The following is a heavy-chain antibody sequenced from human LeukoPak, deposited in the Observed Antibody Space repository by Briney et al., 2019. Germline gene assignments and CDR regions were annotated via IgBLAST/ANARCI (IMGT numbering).Heavy chain of an antibody. CDR3: TRDTPGYCSSTSCYIEYFQH. J-gene: IGHJ1*01. CDR1: GFTFGDYA. Sequence: GGSLRLSCTASGFTFGDYAMSWVLQAPGKGLEWVGFIRSKAYGGTTEYAASVKGRFTISRDDSKSIAYLQMNSLKTEDTAVYYCTRDTPGYCSSTSCYIEYFQHWGQGTLVTVSS. CDR2: IRSKAYGGTT. D-gene: IGHD2-2*02. V-gene: IGHV3-49*04.